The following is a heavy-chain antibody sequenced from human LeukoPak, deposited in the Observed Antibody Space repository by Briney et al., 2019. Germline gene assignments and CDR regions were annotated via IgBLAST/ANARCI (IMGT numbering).Heavy chain of an antibody. V-gene: IGHV3-30-3*01. D-gene: IGHD6-6*01. CDR3: ARDPGSSSWWGGDY. CDR2: ISYDGSNK. Sequence: GGSLRLSCAASGFTFSSYAMHWVRQAPGKGLEWVAVISYDGSNKYYADSVKGRFTISRDNSKNTLYLQMNSLRAEDTAVYYCARDPGSSSWWGGDYWGQGTLVTVSS. J-gene: IGHJ4*02. CDR1: GFTFSSYA.